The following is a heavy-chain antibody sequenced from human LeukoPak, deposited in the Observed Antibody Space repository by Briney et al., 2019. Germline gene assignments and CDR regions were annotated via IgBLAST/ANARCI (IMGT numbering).Heavy chain of an antibody. CDR2: INPNSGGT. J-gene: IGHJ4*02. V-gene: IGHV1-2*04. CDR3: ARAIRGQLLLEY. D-gene: IGHD2-2*01. Sequence: GASVKVSCKASGYTFTGYYMHWVRQAPGQGLEWMGWINPNSGGTNYAQKFQGWVTMTGDTSTSTAYMELSGLMSEDTAVYYCARAIRGQLLLEYWGQGTLVTVSS. CDR1: GYTFTGYY.